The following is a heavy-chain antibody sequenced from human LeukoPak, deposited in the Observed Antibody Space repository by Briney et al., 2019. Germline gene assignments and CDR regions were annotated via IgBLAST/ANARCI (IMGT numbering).Heavy chain of an antibody. D-gene: IGHD4-17*01. J-gene: IGHJ4*02. Sequence: GGSLRLSCAASGFNFDDYAMHWVRQAPGKGLEWVSGISWNSGTIGYADSVKGRLTISRDNAKNSLYLQMISLRAEDTAVYYCAIEATVTTIFDYWGQGTLVTVSS. V-gene: IGHV3-9*01. CDR2: ISWNSGTI. CDR3: AIEATVTTIFDY. CDR1: GFNFDDYA.